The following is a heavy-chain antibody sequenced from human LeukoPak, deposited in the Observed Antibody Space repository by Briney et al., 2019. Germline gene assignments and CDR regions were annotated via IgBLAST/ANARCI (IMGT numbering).Heavy chain of an antibody. CDR3: ARDVYYYDSSAIEDDAFDI. V-gene: IGHV4-4*07. D-gene: IGHD3-22*01. Sequence: PSETLSLTCTVSGGSISSYYWSWIRQPAGKGLEWIGRIYTSGSTNYNPSLKSRVTMSVDTSKNQFSLKLSSVTAADTAVYCCARDVYYYDSSAIEDDAFDIWGQGTMVTVSS. CDR2: IYTSGST. CDR1: GGSISSYY. J-gene: IGHJ3*02.